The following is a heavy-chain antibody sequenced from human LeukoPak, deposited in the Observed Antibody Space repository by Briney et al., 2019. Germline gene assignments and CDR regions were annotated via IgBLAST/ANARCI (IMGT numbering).Heavy chain of an antibody. CDR1: GGSISRSNYQ. J-gene: IGHJ2*01. CDR3: ARPYVGHWYFDL. D-gene: IGHD3-16*01. V-gene: IGHV4-39*01. CDR2: IHYSGNT. Sequence: PSETLSLTCTVSGGSISRSNYQCGWIRQPPGKGLEWIGSIHYSGNTYYNPSLKSRVTISVDTSKNQFSLKLSSVTAADTAVYYCARPYVGHWYFDLWGRGTLVTVSS.